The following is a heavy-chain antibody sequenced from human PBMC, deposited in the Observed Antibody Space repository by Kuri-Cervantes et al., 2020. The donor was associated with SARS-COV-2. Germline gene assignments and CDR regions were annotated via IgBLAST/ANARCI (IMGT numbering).Heavy chain of an antibody. D-gene: IGHD2-2*01. CDR2: VKTNSGNT. CDR3: ARDYQLLGVYFDY. CDR1: ETTFPNYD. V-gene: IGHV1-8*01. J-gene: IGHJ4*02. Sequence: ASVKVSCKAPETTFPNYDINWVRQATGQGLEWMGMVKTNSGNTLYAQIFQGRVTMTRDTSISTAYMELSRLRSDDTAVYYCARDYQLLGVYFDYWGQGTLVTVSS.